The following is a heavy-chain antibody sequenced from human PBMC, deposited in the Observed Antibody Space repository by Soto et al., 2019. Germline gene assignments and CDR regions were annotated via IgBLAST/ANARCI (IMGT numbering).Heavy chain of an antibody. CDR1: GFTFSSYA. CDR3: ARELPPATYDYGDYYGMDV. CDR2: ISGSGGST. Sequence: PGGSLRLSCAASGFTFSSYAMSWVRQAPGKGLEWVSAISGSGGSTYYADSVKGRFTISRDNSKNTLYLQMNSLRAEDTAVYYCARELPPATYDYGDYYGMDVWGQGTTVTVSS. J-gene: IGHJ6*02. V-gene: IGHV3-23*01. D-gene: IGHD4-17*01.